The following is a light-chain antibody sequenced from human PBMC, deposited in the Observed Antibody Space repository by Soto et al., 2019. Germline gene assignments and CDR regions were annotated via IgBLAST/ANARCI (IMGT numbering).Light chain of an antibody. Sequence: QSALTQPASVSGSPGQAITISCTGTSSDIGTFNYVSWYQHHPGKAPKLMLFEVSNRPSGVSNRFSGSKSGSTASLTISGLQAEDEADYFCSSYSSGTAVVYGGGTKLTVL. J-gene: IGLJ2*01. CDR1: SSDIGTFNY. V-gene: IGLV2-14*01. CDR3: SSYSSGTAVV. CDR2: EVS.